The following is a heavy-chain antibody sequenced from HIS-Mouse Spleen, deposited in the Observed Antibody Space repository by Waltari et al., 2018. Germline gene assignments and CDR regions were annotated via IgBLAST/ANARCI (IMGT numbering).Heavy chain of an antibody. CDR1: GFTFSSYA. Sequence: AASGFTFSSYAMHWVRQAPGKGLEWVAVISYDGSNKYYADSVKGRFTISRDNSKNTLYLQMNSLRAEDTAVYYCARVEQQLDYWGQGTLVTVSS. J-gene: IGHJ4*02. V-gene: IGHV3-30*04. CDR2: ISYDGSNK. CDR3: ARVEQQLDY. D-gene: IGHD6-13*01.